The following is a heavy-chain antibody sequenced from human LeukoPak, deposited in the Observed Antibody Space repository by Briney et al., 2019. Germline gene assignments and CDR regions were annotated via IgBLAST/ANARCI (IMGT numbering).Heavy chain of an antibody. CDR1: GFTFSSYA. CDR2: ISGSGGST. CDR3: AKESQSGGSSNWFDP. D-gene: IGHD5-12*01. Sequence: GGSLRLSCAASGFTFSSYAMSWVRQAPGKGLEWVSGISGSGGSTYYADSVKGRFTISRDNSKNTLYLQMNSLRAEDTAVYYCAKESQSGGSSNWFDPWGQGTLVTVSS. V-gene: IGHV3-23*01. J-gene: IGHJ5*02.